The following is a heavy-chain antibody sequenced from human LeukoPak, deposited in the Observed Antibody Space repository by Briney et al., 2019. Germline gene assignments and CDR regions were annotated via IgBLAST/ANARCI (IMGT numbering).Heavy chain of an antibody. CDR1: GFXFSSYG. V-gene: IGHV3-33*08. D-gene: IGHD1-26*01. CDR3: ARDRPTGSYYSIDY. CDR2: IWYDGSYK. J-gene: IGHJ4*02. Sequence: GGSLRLSCAASGFXFSSYGVHWVRQAPGQGLEWVALIWYDGSYKYYADSVKGRFTISRDNSKNTVYLQMNSLRVEDTAIYYCARDRPTGSYYSIDYWGQGTLATVSS.